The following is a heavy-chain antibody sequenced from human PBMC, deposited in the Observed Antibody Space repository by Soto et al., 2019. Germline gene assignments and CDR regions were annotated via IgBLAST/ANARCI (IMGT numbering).Heavy chain of an antibody. CDR2: ISSSSSTI. D-gene: IGHD4-17*01. J-gene: IGHJ4*02. CDR1: GFTFSSYS. CDR3: ARDVVNDYGDYERRDRLDY. V-gene: IGHV3-48*02. Sequence: EVQLVESGGGLVQPGGSLRLSCAASGFTFSSYSMNWVRQAPGKGLEWVSYISSSSSTIYYADTVKGRFTISRDNAKNSLYLQMISLRDEDTAVYYCARDVVNDYGDYERRDRLDYWGQGTLVTVSS.